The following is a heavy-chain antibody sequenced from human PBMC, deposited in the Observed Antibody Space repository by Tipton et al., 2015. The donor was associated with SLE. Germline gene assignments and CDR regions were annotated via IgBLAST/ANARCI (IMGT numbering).Heavy chain of an antibody. D-gene: IGHD6-13*01. V-gene: IGHV3-66*02. CDR2: IYSVGST. CDR3: AGDVGSSWGFDY. J-gene: IGHJ4*02. Sequence: SLRLSCAASGFTVSSNYMSWVRQAPGKGLEWVSVIYSVGSTYYADSVKGRFTISRDNSKNTLYLQMNSLRGEDTAVYYCAGDVGSSWGFDYWGQGTLVTVSS. CDR1: GFTVSSNY.